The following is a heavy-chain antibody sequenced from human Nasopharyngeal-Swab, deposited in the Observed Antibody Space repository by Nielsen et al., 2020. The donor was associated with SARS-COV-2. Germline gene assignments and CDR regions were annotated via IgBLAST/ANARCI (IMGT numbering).Heavy chain of an antibody. CDR3: ARDRRAAGTGGYFDY. V-gene: IGHV3-30*04. D-gene: IGHD6-13*01. Sequence: VRQAPEKGLEWVAVISYDGNNKYYADSVKGRFSISRDNSKNTLYLQMNSLRAEDTAVYYCARDRRAAGTGGYFDYWGQGTLVTVSS. CDR2: ISYDGNNK. J-gene: IGHJ4*02.